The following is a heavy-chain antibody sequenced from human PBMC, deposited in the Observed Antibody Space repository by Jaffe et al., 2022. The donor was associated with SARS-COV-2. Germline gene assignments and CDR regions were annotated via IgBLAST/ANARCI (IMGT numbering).Heavy chain of an antibody. Sequence: QVQLVESGGGVVQPGRSLRLSCAASGFTFSSYGMHWVRQAPGKGLEWVAVIWYDGSNKYYADSVKGRFTISRDNSKNTLYLQMNSLRAEDTAVYYCATGPSYSGYDRNFDYWGQGTLVTVSS. CDR1: GFTFSSYG. D-gene: IGHD5-12*01. V-gene: IGHV3-33*01. J-gene: IGHJ4*02. CDR3: ATGPSYSGYDRNFDY. CDR2: IWYDGSNK.